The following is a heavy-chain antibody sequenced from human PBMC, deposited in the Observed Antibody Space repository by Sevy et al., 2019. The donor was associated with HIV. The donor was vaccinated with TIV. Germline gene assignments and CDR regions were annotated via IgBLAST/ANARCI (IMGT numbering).Heavy chain of an antibody. D-gene: IGHD3-9*01. CDR3: ARGDKDGWFDP. J-gene: IGHJ5*02. CDR1: GFTFSSNT. Sequence: GGSLRLSCAASGFTFSSNTMNWLRQAPGKGLEWVSSISSRSTYIFYADSVKGRFTISRDNSKKSLFLQMNSLRVEDTAVYYFARGDKDGWFDPWGQGTPVTVSS. CDR2: ISSRSTYI. V-gene: IGHV3-21*01.